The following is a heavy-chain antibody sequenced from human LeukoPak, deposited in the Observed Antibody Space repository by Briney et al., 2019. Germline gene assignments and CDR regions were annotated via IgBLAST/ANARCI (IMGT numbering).Heavy chain of an antibody. CDR2: IIPIDGVE. CDR1: GGTSSSYT. CDR3: ARALDCTNGVCFGDDAFDI. J-gene: IGHJ3*02. Sequence: SVKVSCKASGGTSSSYTISWVRQAPGQGLEWMGRIIPIDGVENYAQKFQGRVTITADKLTSTAYMELSSLRSEDTAVYYCARALDCTNGVCFGDDAFDIWGQGTMVTVSS. D-gene: IGHD2-8*01. V-gene: IGHV1-69*02.